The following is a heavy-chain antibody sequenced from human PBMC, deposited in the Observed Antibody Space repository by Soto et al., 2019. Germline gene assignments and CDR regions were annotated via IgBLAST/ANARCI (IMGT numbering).Heavy chain of an antibody. V-gene: IGHV5-51*01. CDR2: IYPGDSDT. CDR3: ARLPGIVAPGTVFLDN. CDR1: GYMFTSSW. Sequence: GESLKISCKASGYMFTSSWIGWGLQRPGEGLEWMGIIYPGDSDTRYRPSFQGQVTISADKSSSTAYLQWNSLQASDTAMYYCARLPGIVAPGTVFLDNWGQGTMVTVSS. J-gene: IGHJ4*02. D-gene: IGHD1-1*01.